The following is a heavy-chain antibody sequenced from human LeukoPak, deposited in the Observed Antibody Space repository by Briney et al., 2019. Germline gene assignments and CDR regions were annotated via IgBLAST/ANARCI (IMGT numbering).Heavy chain of an antibody. J-gene: IGHJ4*02. D-gene: IGHD5-18*01. Sequence: LSLTCAVYGGSFSGYYWSWIRQPPGKGLEWVSYISSSGSTIYYADSVKGRFTISRDNAKNSLYLQMNSLRAEDTAVYYCARDEYSYHFDYWGQGTLVTVSS. CDR1: GGSFSGYY. CDR3: ARDEYSYHFDY. CDR2: ISSSGSTI. V-gene: IGHV3-11*01.